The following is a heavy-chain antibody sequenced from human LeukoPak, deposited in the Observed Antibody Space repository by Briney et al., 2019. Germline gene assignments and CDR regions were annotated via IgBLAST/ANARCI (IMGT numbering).Heavy chain of an antibody. J-gene: IGHJ4*02. CDR2: ISGSGDST. V-gene: IGHV3-23*01. D-gene: IGHD3-10*01. CDR1: GFTFSSSA. CDR3: AKDHYMVTPLQIDY. Sequence: SGGSLRLSCAASGFTFSSSAMSWVRQAPGKGLEWVSAISGSGDSTYYADSVKGRFTISRDNSKNTLYLQMNSLRAEDTAVYFCAKDHYMVTPLQIDYWGQGTLVTVSS.